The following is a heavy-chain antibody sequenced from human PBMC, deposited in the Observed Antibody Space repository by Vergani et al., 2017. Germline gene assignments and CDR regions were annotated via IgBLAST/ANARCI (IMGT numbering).Heavy chain of an antibody. Sequence: QVQLQESGPGLVKPSETLTPPCNIYDVSLTTSLFYWAWIRQPPGKGLEWIATLYSKGYTSFNASLGSRIATSAENHFSLKLTSLTAADTAVYYCVRAPYYDTSSLDSWDQGTLITVSP. CDR3: VRAPYYDTSSLDS. J-gene: IGHJ4*02. D-gene: IGHD3-22*01. V-gene: IGHV4-39*02. CDR1: DVSLTTSLFY. CDR2: LYSKGYT.